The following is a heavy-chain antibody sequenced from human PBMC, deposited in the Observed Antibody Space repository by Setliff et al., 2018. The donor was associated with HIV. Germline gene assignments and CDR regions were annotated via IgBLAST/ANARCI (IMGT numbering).Heavy chain of an antibody. CDR2: ISSDGSDK. V-gene: IGHV3-30*07. J-gene: IGHJ4*02. CDR1: GFIFSTYA. Sequence: PGGSLRLSCAASGFIFSTYAIYWVRQAPGKGLEWVAVISSDGSDKYYADSVRGRFTISRDNAKNTVYLQLTSLRAEDTAVYYCARGPQYNFWGGYLGLWGQGTLVTVSS. CDR3: ARGPQYNFWGGYLGL. D-gene: IGHD3-3*01.